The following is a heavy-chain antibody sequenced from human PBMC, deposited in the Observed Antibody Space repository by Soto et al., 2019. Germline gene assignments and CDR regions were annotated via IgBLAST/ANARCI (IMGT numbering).Heavy chain of an antibody. V-gene: IGHV4-34*01. J-gene: IGHJ4*02. CDR2: INHSGST. D-gene: IGHD4-17*01. CDR1: GGSFSGYY. Sequence: PSETLSLTCAVYGGSFSGYYWSWIRQPPGKGLEWIGEINHSGSTNYNPSLKSRVTISVDTSKNQFSLKLSSVTAADTAVYYCARGRTTVTTDFDYWGQGTRVTVSS. CDR3: ARGRTTVTTDFDY.